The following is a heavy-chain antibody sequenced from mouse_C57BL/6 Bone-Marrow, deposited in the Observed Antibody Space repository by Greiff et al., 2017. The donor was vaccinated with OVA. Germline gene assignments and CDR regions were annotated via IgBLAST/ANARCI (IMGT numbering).Heavy chain of an antibody. D-gene: IGHD1-1*01. Sequence: QVQLKESGTELVKPGASVKLSCKASGYTFTSYWMHWVQQRPGQGLEWIGNINPSNGGTNYNEKFKSKATLTVDKSSSTAYMQLSSLTSEDSAVYYCARSYYYYGSSPFAYWGQGTLVTVSA. CDR1: GYTFTSYW. J-gene: IGHJ3*01. CDR2: INPSNGGT. CDR3: ARSYYYYGSSPFAY. V-gene: IGHV1-53*01.